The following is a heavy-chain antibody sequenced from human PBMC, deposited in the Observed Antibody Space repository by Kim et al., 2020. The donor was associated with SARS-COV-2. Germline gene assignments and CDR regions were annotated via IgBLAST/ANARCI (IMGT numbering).Heavy chain of an antibody. V-gene: IGHV3-23*01. CDR3: AKGSSVTTRGAYYYYMDV. Sequence: GGSLRLSCAASGFTFSSYAMSWVRQAPGKGLEWVSAISGSGGSTYYADSVKGRFTISRDNSKNTLYLQMNSLRAEDTAVYYCAKGSSVTTRGAYYYYMDVWGKGTTVTVSS. CDR1: GFTFSSYA. J-gene: IGHJ6*03. CDR2: ISGSGGST. D-gene: IGHD4-4*01.